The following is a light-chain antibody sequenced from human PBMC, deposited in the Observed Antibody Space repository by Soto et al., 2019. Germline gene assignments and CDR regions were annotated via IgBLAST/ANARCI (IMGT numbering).Light chain of an antibody. CDR2: ANS. CDR1: SSNIGAGYD. Sequence: QSALTQPPSVSGAPGQRVTISCTGSSSNIGAGYDVHWYQQFPGTAPKLLIYANSDRPSGVPDRFSGSKSGTSASLAITGLQAEDEADYYCQSYDSSLSGYVFGTGTKLTVL. J-gene: IGLJ1*01. V-gene: IGLV1-40*01. CDR3: QSYDSSLSGYV.